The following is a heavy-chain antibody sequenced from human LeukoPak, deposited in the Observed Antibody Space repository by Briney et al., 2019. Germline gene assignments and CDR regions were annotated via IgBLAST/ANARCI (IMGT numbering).Heavy chain of an antibody. CDR2: INPNSGGT. D-gene: IGHD2-2*01. V-gene: IGHV1-2*02. CDR3: ARAVQYQLFDRGAFDI. Sequence: GASVKVSCKASGYTFTGYYMHWVRQAPGQGLEWMGWINPNSGGTNYAQKFQGRVTMTRDTSISTAYMELSRLRSDDTAVYYCARAVQYQLFDRGAFDIWGQGTMVTASS. J-gene: IGHJ3*02. CDR1: GYTFTGYY.